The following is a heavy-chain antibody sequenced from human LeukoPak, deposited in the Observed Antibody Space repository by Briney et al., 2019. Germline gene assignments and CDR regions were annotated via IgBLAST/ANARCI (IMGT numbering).Heavy chain of an antibody. CDR1: AVTLTTYG. J-gene: IGHJ3*01. Sequence: GGSLRLSCAASAVTLTTYGMYWVRQAPGKGLEWVSSITTRSTSIYYADSVKGRFNISRDNAKNSLYLQMSSLRAEDTAVYYCARDGPSSGYYYGGRIFSYFDVWGQGTMVTVSS. CDR2: ITTRSTSI. V-gene: IGHV3-21*01. D-gene: IGHD3-22*01. CDR3: ARDGPSSGYYYGGRIFSYFDV.